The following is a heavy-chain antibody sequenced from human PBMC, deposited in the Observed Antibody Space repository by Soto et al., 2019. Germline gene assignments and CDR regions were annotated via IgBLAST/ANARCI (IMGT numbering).Heavy chain of an antibody. V-gene: IGHV6-1*01. CDR2: TYYRSKLYN. J-gene: IGHJ5*02. CDR3: ARGTYCGGDCYFGWFDP. Sequence: SQTLSLTCAISGDSVSSNSAAWNWIRQSPSRGLEWLGRTYYRSKLYNDYAVSVKSRITINPDTSKNQFSLQLNSVTPEDTAVYYCARGTYCGGDCYFGWFDPWGQGTLVTVPQ. CDR1: GDSVSSNSAA. D-gene: IGHD2-21*02.